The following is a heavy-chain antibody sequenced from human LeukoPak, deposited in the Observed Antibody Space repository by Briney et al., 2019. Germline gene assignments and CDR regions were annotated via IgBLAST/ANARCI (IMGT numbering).Heavy chain of an antibody. D-gene: IGHD4-23*01. V-gene: IGHV3-23*01. Sequence: GGTLRLSCAASGFTFSSYAMSWVHQAPGKGLEWVSAISGSGGSTYYADSVKGRFTISRDNSKNTLYLQMNSLRAEDTAVYYCATAFHDYGGNSGSRLVDYWGQGTLVTVSP. CDR1: GFTFSSYA. CDR2: ISGSGGST. CDR3: ATAFHDYGGNSGSRLVDY. J-gene: IGHJ4*02.